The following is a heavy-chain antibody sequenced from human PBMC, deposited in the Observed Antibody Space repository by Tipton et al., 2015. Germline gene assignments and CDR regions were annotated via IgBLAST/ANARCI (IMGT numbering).Heavy chain of an antibody. CDR2: IFYSGDT. D-gene: IGHD5-24*01. CDR1: GYSISTDYY. J-gene: IGHJ6*02. CDR3: ARDLEHGMDV. V-gene: IGHV4-61*01. Sequence: TLSLTCTVSGYSISTDYYWVWIRQPPGKGLEWIGYIFYSGDTNYNPSLKSRVSMSVDTSKNQISLTLTSVTAADTAVYYCARDLEHGMDVWGQGTTVTVSS.